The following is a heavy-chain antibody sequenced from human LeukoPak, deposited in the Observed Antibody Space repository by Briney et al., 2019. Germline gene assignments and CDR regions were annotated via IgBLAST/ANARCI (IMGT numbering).Heavy chain of an antibody. CDR1: GSSIRTYTH. CDR2: TGST. V-gene: IGHV4-38-2*02. J-gene: IGHJ5*02. D-gene: IGHD5-18*01. Sequence: HSETLPLTCTVSGSSIRTYTHWGWIRQPPGKGLEWIGSTGSTYYNPSLESRVTISIDTSKNQFSLKLSSVTAADTAFYFCANSGSNYESVSWGQGTLVTVSS. CDR3: ANSGSNYESVS.